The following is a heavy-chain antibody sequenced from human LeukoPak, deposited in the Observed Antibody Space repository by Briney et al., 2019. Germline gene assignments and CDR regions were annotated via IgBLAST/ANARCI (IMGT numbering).Heavy chain of an antibody. Sequence: GGSLRLPCAASGFTFSSNAMHWVRQAPGKGLEWVAVISYDGSNKYYADSVKGRFTISRDNSKNTLYLQMNSLRAEATAVYYCARDGPATTVTTLAFDIWGQGTMVTVSS. J-gene: IGHJ3*02. V-gene: IGHV3-30*04. CDR1: GFTFSSNA. CDR3: ARDGPATTVTTLAFDI. D-gene: IGHD4-17*01. CDR2: ISYDGSNK.